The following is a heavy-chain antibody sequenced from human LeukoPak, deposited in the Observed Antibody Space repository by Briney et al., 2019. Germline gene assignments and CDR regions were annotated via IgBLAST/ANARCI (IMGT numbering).Heavy chain of an antibody. CDR3: AKDRESSWYGEDWFDS. CDR2: ISWNSSTI. Sequence: PGRSLRLSCAASGFTFDDYAMHWVRQAPGKGLEWVSGISWNSSTIGYADSVKGRFTISRDNAKNSLYLQMNSLRAEDTALYFCAKDRESSWYGEDWFDSWGQGTLVTVSS. V-gene: IGHV3-9*01. CDR1: GFTFDDYA. J-gene: IGHJ5*01. D-gene: IGHD6-19*01.